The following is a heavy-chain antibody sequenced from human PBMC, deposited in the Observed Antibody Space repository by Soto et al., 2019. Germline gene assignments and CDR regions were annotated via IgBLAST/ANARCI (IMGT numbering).Heavy chain of an antibody. CDR1: GFSFSSYA. Sequence: QVRLVESGGGVVQPGRSLRLSCTASGFSFSSYAMYWFRQPPGKGLEWVAVISHDGINKHYADSVKGRVTVSRDNSNHWLDLQLNRLRGEDTAMYYCARDMDSNDYFVKWFEPWGQGTLVTVSS. V-gene: IGHV3-30-3*01. D-gene: IGHD4-17*01. J-gene: IGHJ5*02. CDR2: ISHDGINK. CDR3: ARDMDSNDYFVKWFEP.